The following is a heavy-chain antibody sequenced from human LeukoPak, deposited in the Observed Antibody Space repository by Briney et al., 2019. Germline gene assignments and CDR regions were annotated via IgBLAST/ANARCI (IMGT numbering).Heavy chain of an antibody. V-gene: IGHV3-23*01. CDR2: ISGSGGST. CDR3: ARGEYYYDRSGIDAFDI. D-gene: IGHD3-22*01. Sequence: PGGSLRLSCAASGFTFSSYAMSWVRQAPGKGLEWVSAISGSGGSTYYADSVKGRFTISRDNSKNTLYLQMNSLRAEDTAVYYCARGEYYYDRSGIDAFDIWGQGTMVTVSS. CDR1: GFTFSSYA. J-gene: IGHJ3*02.